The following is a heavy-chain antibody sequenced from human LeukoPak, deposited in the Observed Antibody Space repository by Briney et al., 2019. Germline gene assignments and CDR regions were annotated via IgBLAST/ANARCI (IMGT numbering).Heavy chain of an antibody. V-gene: IGHV3-43D*03. CDR3: AKDQGTYCSGGSCLGGGFDY. CDR1: GFTFDDYA. D-gene: IGHD2-15*01. CDR2: ISWDGGST. Sequence: PGGSLRLSCAASGFTFDDYAMHWVRQAPGKGLEWASLISWDGGSTYYADSVKGRFTISRDNSKNSLYLQMNSLRAEDTALYYCAKDQGTYCSGGSCLGGGFDYWGQGTLVTVSS. J-gene: IGHJ4*02.